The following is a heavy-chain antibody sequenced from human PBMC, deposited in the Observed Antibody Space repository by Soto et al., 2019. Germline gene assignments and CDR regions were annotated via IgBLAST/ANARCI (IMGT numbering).Heavy chain of an antibody. D-gene: IGHD2-21*02. V-gene: IGHV3-53*01. CDR1: GFTVSSNY. Sequence: EVQLVESGGGLIQPGGSLRLSCAASGFTVSSNYMSWVRQAPGKGLEWVSVIYSGGSTYYADSVKGRFTISRDNSKNTCNFKRNSWRAEDTALYSFPKSWYSLASWGKEPLATASS. CDR2: IYSGGST. CDR3: PKSWYSLAS. J-gene: IGHJ5*02.